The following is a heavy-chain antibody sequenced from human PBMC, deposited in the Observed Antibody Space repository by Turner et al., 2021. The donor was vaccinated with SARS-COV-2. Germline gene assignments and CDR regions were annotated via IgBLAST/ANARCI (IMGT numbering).Heavy chain of an antibody. D-gene: IGHD6-19*01. V-gene: IGHV2-5*02. CDR1: GFSLSISGLG. Sequence: QITLKESGPPLFKPTQTLTLTCTFSGFSLSISGLGVGWIRQPPGKSLEWLALIYWDDDKRYSPSLRSRLTITKDTSKNQVVLTVTNMDPADTATYYCARTLDSGWYQGQFYFDYWGQGTLVAVSS. CDR2: IYWDDDK. CDR3: ARTLDSGWYQGQFYFDY. J-gene: IGHJ4*02.